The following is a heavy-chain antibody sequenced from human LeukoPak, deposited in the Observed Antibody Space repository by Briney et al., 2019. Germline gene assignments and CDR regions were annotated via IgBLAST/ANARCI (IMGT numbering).Heavy chain of an antibody. D-gene: IGHD6-13*01. CDR1: GFTFSSYS. Sequence: GGSLRLSCAASGFTFSSYSMNWVRQAPGKGLEGVSSISSSSSYIYYADSVKGRFTISRDNAKNSLYLQMNSLRAEDTAVYYCASSSWRGYYFDYWGQGTLVTVSS. J-gene: IGHJ4*02. CDR3: ASSSWRGYYFDY. CDR2: ISSSSSYI. V-gene: IGHV3-21*01.